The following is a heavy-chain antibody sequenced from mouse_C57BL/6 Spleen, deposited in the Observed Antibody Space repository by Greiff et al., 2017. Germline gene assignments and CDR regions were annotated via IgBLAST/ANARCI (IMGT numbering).Heavy chain of an antibody. Sequence: EVQRVESGGGLVQPGGSLSLSCAASGFTFTDYYMSWVRQPPGKALEWLGFIRNKANGYTTEYSASVKGRFTISRDNSQSILYLQMNALRAEDSATYYCARYIRSYYFDYWGQGTTLTVSS. D-gene: IGHD1-1*01. CDR2: IRNKANGYTT. CDR1: GFTFTDYY. J-gene: IGHJ2*01. V-gene: IGHV7-3*01. CDR3: ARYIRSYYFDY.